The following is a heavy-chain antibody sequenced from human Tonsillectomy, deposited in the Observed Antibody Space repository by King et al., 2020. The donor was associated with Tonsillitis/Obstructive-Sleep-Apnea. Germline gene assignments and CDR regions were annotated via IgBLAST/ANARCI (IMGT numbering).Heavy chain of an antibody. V-gene: IGHV3-30*01. J-gene: IGHJ3*02. CDR1: GFTFNRYA. CDR3: VRELVGTVTTDAFDI. Sequence: VQLVESGGGVVQPGRSLRLSCAASGFTFNRYAMHWVRQAPGKGLEWVAVISYDGSNKDYVDSVKGRFTISRDNSKNTLYLQMNSLRDEDTALYYCVRELVGTVTTDAFDILGQGTMVTVSS. D-gene: IGHD4-17*01. CDR2: ISYDGSNK.